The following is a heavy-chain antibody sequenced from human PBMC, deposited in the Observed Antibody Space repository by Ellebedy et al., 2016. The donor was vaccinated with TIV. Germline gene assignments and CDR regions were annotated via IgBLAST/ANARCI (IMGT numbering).Heavy chain of an antibody. V-gene: IGHV3-7*01. CDR3: ATDGSYGDYRSPTHAFVM. D-gene: IGHD4-17*01. CDR2: INQDGSEQ. Sequence: GGSLRLSCAASGFTFSSYWMTWVRQAPGKGLEWVANINQDGSEQYYVDSVQGRVTISRDNARNSLNLQMNSVRAEDAAVYYCATDGSYGDYRSPTHAFVMWGQGTMVIVSS. J-gene: IGHJ3*02. CDR1: GFTFSSYW.